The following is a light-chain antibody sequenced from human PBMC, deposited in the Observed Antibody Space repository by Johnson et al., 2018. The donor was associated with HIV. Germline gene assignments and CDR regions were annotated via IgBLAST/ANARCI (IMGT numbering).Light chain of an antibody. V-gene: IGLV1-51*02. Sequence: QPVLTQPPSVSAAPGQKVTISCSGSSSNIGNNYVSWYQQLPGTAHKLLIYENNKRPSGIPDRFSGSKSGTSATLGITGLQTGDEADYYCGTWDSSLSAVFGTGTKVTVL. CDR1: SSNIGNNY. J-gene: IGLJ1*01. CDR3: GTWDSSLSAV. CDR2: ENN.